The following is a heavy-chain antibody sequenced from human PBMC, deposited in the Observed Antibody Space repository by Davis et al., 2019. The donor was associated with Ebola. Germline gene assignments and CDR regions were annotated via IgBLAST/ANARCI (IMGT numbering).Heavy chain of an antibody. D-gene: IGHD1-26*01. CDR1: GFTFSSYS. J-gene: IGHJ4*02. CDR2: ISSSSSYI. Sequence: GESLKISCAASGFTFSSYSMNWVRQAPGKGLEWVSSISSSSSYIYYADSVKGRFTISRDNAKNSLYLQMNSLETEDTAVYYCARVSGIYYGDDHLDFWGQGTLVTVSS. CDR3: ARVSGIYYGDDHLDF. V-gene: IGHV3-21*04.